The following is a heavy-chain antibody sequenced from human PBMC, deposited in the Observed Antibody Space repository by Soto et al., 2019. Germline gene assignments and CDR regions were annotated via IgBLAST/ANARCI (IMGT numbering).Heavy chain of an antibody. D-gene: IGHD2-15*01. CDR1: GYTFTGYY. V-gene: IGHV1-2*04. Sequence: ASVKVSCKASGYTFTGYYMHWVRQAPGQGLEWMGWINPNSGGTNYAQKFQGWVTMTRDTSISTAYIELSRLRSDDTAVYYCARAPIYCSGGSCSSYYFHYWGQGTLVTVSS. J-gene: IGHJ4*02. CDR2: INPNSGGT. CDR3: ARAPIYCSGGSCSSYYFHY.